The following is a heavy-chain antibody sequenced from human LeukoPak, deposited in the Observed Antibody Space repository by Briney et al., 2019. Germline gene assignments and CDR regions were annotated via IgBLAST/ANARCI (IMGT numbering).Heavy chain of an antibody. D-gene: IGHD4-17*01. Sequence: GGSLRLSCAASGFTFSSYGMHWVRQAPGKGLEWVAFIRYDGSNKYYADSVKGRFTISRDNSKNTLYLQMNSLRAEDTAVYYCAKTPHEYGDYGPFDYWGQGTLVAVSS. V-gene: IGHV3-30*02. J-gene: IGHJ4*02. CDR3: AKTPHEYGDYGPFDY. CDR2: IRYDGSNK. CDR1: GFTFSSYG.